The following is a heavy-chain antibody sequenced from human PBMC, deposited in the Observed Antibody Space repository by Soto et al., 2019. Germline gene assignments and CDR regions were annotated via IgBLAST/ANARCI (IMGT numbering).Heavy chain of an antibody. V-gene: IGHV1-69*01. J-gene: IGHJ6*02. CDR1: GGTFSNDA. Sequence: QEQLVQAGAEVKKPGSSVRISCRASGGTFSNDAVSWVRQAPGQGLQWMGGIIPIFGTTHYAQKFQGRVTITADESTATAYMELRSVTSEDTAVYYCSTGLRTGNNGMDVWGQGTAVTVAS. D-gene: IGHD3-10*01. CDR3: STGLRTGNNGMDV. CDR2: IIPIFGTT.